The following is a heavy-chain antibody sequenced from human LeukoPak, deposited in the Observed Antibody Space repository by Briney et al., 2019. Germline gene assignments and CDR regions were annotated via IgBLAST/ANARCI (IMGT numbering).Heavy chain of an antibody. CDR1: GYSLPGYY. D-gene: IGHD6-13*01. J-gene: IGHJ5*02. Sequence: ASVKVSCKASGYSLPGYYIHWVRQAPGQGLEWMGWINPNSRGTNYAQKFQGRVTMTRDTSISTAYMELSRLRSDDTAVYYCARGPEQQLVPWGQGTLVTVSS. CDR3: ARGPEQQLVP. V-gene: IGHV1-2*02. CDR2: INPNSRGT.